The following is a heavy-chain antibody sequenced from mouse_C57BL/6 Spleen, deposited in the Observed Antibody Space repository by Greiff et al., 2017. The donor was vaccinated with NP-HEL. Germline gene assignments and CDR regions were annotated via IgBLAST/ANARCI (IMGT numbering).Heavy chain of an antibody. D-gene: IGHD1-1*01. J-gene: IGHJ1*03. CDR3: AIIYYYGSSLDFDV. Sequence: EVQGVESGGGLVKPGGSLKLSCAASGFTFSDYGMHWVRQAPEKGLEWVAYISSGSSTIYYAATVKGRFTISRDNAKNTLFLQMTSLRSEDTAMYYCAIIYYYGSSLDFDVWGTGTTVTVSS. CDR1: GFTFSDYG. V-gene: IGHV5-17*01. CDR2: ISSGSSTI.